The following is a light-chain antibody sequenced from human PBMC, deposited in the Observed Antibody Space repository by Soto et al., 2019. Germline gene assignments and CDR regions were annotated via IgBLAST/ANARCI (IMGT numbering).Light chain of an antibody. CDR2: KAA. J-gene: IGKJ2*01. Sequence: DIQMTQSPSILSASVGDRVTITCRASQTINTWLAWFQQKPGKAPKLLIYKAASVESGVPLRFSGSGSGTAFTLTISSLHPDDFATYYCLQYNSYSSYTCGQGTKLEIK. V-gene: IGKV1-5*03. CDR1: QTINTW. CDR3: LQYNSYSSYT.